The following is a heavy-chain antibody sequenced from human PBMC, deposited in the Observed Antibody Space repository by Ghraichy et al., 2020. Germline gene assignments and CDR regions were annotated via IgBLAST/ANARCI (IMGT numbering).Heavy chain of an antibody. Sequence: GESLNISCAASGFAFSSFAMSWVRQAPGKGLEWVSAISGSSGRTHYADSVKGRFTISRDNTKNTLYLQMNSLRADDTAIYYCAKMKGAGSYYNYSMDVWSQWTTVTVSS. J-gene: IGHJ6*02. D-gene: IGHD6-19*01. CDR3: AKMKGAGSYYNYSMDV. CDR1: GFAFSSFA. CDR2: ISGSSGRT. V-gene: IGHV3-23*01.